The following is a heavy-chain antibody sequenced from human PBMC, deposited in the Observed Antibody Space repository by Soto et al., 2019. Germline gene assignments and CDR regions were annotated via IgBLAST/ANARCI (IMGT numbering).Heavy chain of an antibody. V-gene: IGHV1-8*01. CDR1: GYTFSDHD. CDR2: MNPNSGDT. Sequence: QVQLVQSGAEVKKPGASVKVSCKASGYTFSDHDINWVRQASGQGPEWLGWMNPNSGDTGYAQNFRGRVTMTSDTSKRTAYMELSSLRSEDTAVYYCARVGGNWNDDYFDYWGQGTLVTVSS. D-gene: IGHD1-1*01. J-gene: IGHJ4*02. CDR3: ARVGGNWNDDYFDY.